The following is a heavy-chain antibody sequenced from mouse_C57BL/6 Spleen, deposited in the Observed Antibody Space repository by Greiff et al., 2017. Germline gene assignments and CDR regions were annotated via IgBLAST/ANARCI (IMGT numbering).Heavy chain of an antibody. CDR1: GYSITSGYD. V-gene: IGHV3-1*01. CDR2: ISYSGST. CDR3: ARSPITTVPGWYFDV. J-gene: IGHJ1*03. D-gene: IGHD1-1*01. Sequence: EVQVVESGPGMVKPSQSLSLTCTVTGYSITSGYDWHWIRHFPGNKLEWMGYISYSGSTNSNPALKSRISITHDTSKNHFFLKLNSVTTEDTATYYCARSPITTVPGWYFDVWGTGTTVTVSS.